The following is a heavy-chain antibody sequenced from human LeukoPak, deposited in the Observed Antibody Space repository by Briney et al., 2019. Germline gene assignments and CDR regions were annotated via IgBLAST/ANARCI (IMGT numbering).Heavy chain of an antibody. Sequence: SETLSLTCSVSDYSISSGYYWGWIRRPPWKGLEWIGTIYHSGSIYYNPSLKSRVTISVDTSKNQFSLKLSSVTAADTAVYYCARDRPLLGAWSWFDPWGQGTLVTVSS. CDR2: IYHSGSI. CDR3: ARDRPLLGAWSWFDP. CDR1: DYSISSGYY. V-gene: IGHV4-38-2*02. J-gene: IGHJ5*02. D-gene: IGHD3-3*01.